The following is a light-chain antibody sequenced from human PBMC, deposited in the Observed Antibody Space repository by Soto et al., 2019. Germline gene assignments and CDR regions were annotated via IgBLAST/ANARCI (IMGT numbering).Light chain of an antibody. CDR2: GAS. Sequence: EIVLTQPPGTLSLSPGERATLSCRASQSFSSSYLAWYQQKPGQAPRLLIYGASSRATGIPDRFSGSGSGTDFTLTISRLEPEDFAVYYCQQYGSSPTYTFGQGTKLEIK. V-gene: IGKV3-20*01. CDR3: QQYGSSPTYT. J-gene: IGKJ2*01. CDR1: QSFSSSY.